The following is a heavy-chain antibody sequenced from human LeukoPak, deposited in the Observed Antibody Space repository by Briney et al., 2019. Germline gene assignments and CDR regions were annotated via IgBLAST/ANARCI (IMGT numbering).Heavy chain of an antibody. CDR1: GFTLSSYR. CDR2: IKQDGSEK. J-gene: IGHJ5*02. D-gene: IGHD3-22*01. V-gene: IGHV3-7*01. Sequence: GGSLRLSCAASGFTLSSYRMSWVRQAPGEGLEWVANIKQDGSEKYYVDSVKGRFTISRDNAKNSLYLQMNSLRAEDTAVYYCARIAMIVVVINSWFDPWGQGTLVTVSS. CDR3: ARIAMIVVVINSWFDP.